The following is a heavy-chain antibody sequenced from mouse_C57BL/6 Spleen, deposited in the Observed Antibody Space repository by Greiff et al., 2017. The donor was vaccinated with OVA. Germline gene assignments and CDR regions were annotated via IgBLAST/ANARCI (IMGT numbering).Heavy chain of an antibody. J-gene: IGHJ2*01. D-gene: IGHD3-2*02. CDR1: GYTFTSYW. V-gene: IGHV1-61*01. CDR2: IYPSASET. CDR3: ARSSSGWDY. Sequence: QVQLQQPGAELVRPGSSVTLSCKASGYTFTSYWMDWVKQTPGQGLEWIGNIYPSASETHYHQKFKYKATLTVDKSSSTAYMQLSSLTSEDSAVYYCARSSSGWDYWGQGTTLTVSS.